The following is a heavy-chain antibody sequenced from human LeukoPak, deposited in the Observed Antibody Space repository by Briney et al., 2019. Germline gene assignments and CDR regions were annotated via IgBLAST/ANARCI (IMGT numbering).Heavy chain of an antibody. D-gene: IGHD6-13*01. Sequence: ASVKVSCKASGGTFSSYAISWVRQATGQGLEWMGWMNPNSGNTGYAQKFQGRVTMTRNTSISTAYMELSSLRSEDTAVYYCARGPLPYSSSSWFVYWGQGTLVTVSS. V-gene: IGHV1-8*02. J-gene: IGHJ4*02. CDR1: GGTFSSYA. CDR2: MNPNSGNT. CDR3: ARGPLPYSSSSWFVY.